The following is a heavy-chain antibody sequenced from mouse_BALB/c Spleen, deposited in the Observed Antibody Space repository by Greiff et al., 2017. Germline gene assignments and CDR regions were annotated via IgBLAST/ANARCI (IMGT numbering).Heavy chain of an antibody. CDR2: ISTYYGNT. J-gene: IGHJ1*01. V-gene: IGHV1-67*01. CDR1: GYTFTDYA. Sequence: QVQLQQSGPELVRPGVSVKISCKGSGYTFTDYAMHWVKQSHAKSLEWIGVISTYYGNTNYNQKFKGKATMTVDKSSSTAYMELARLTSEDSAIYYCARGYGSSGYWYFDVWGAGTTVTVSS. D-gene: IGHD1-1*01. CDR3: ARGYGSSGYWYFDV.